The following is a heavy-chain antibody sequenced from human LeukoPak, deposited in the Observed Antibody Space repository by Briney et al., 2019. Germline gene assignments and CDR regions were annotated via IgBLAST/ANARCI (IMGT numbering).Heavy chain of an antibody. Sequence: SETLSLTCTVSGYSIRTDYYWGWIRQPPGKGPQWVGTINKSGNTYYNPSLKSRVTISVDTSKNQFSLKLSSVTAADTAVYYCARVRTYYYDSSGMRPYDYWGQGTLVTVSS. CDR3: ARVRTYYYDSSGMRPYDY. J-gene: IGHJ4*02. CDR1: GYSIRTDYY. V-gene: IGHV4-38-2*02. CDR2: INKSGNT. D-gene: IGHD3-22*01.